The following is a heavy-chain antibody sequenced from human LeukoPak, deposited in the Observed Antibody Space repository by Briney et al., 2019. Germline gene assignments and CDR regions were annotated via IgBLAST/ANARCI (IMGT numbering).Heavy chain of an antibody. CDR2: ITSDGSGI. CDR3: ASGRLVGAPDY. V-gene: IGHV3-74*01. Sequence: GSLRLSCAASGFTFSSYWMHWVRQPPGKGLVWVSRITSDGSGIGYADSVKGRFSTSRDNAKNTLYLQMNSLRAEDTAVYYCASGRLVGAPDYWGQGTLVTVSS. J-gene: IGHJ4*02. CDR1: GFTFSSYW. D-gene: IGHD1-26*01.